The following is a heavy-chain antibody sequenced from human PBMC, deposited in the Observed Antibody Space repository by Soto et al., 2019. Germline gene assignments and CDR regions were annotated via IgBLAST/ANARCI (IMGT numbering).Heavy chain of an antibody. V-gene: IGHV3-23*01. D-gene: IGHD6-13*01. CDR1: GFTFSSYA. CDR2: ISGSGGST. J-gene: IGHJ1*01. CDR3: AKSVDGIAAAGTSAEYFQH. Sequence: EVQLLESGGGLVQPGGSLRLSCAASGFTFSSYAMSWVRQAPGKGLEWVSAISGSGGSTYYADSVKGRFTISRDNSKNTLYLQMNRRRAEDTAVYYCAKSVDGIAAAGTSAEYFQHWGQGTLVTGSS.